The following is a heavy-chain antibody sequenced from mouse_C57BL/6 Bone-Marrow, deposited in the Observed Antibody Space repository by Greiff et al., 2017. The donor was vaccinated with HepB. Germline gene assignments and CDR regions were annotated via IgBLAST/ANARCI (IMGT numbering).Heavy chain of an antibody. CDR1: GYTFTSYW. CDR3: ARWGLWDYAWFAY. V-gene: IGHV1-7*01. Sequence: QVHVKQSGAELAKPGASVKLSCKASGYTFTSYWMHWVKQRPGQGLEWIGYINPSSGYTKYNQKFKDKATLTADKSSSTAYMQLSSLTYEDSAVYYCARWGLWDYAWFAYWGQGTLVTVSA. CDR2: INPSSGYT. J-gene: IGHJ3*01. D-gene: IGHD1-1*02.